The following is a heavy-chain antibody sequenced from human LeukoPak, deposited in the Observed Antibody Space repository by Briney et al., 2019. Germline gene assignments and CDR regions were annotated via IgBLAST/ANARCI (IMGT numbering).Heavy chain of an antibody. CDR1: GGSISGISYY. D-gene: IGHD3-10*01. V-gene: IGHV4-61*02. Sequence: PSQTLSLTCTVSGGSISGISYYWTWIRQPAGKGLEWIGRIYTTGGSNYNPSLKSRVTISVDTSNNQFSLKLSSVTAADTAVSYCARVSPSGVWDVWGQGTTVTVSS. J-gene: IGHJ6*02. CDR3: ARVSPSGVWDV. CDR2: IYTTGGS.